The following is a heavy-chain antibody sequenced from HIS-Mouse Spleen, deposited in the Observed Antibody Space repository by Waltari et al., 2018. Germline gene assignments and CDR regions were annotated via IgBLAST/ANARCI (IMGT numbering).Heavy chain of an antibody. CDR3: ARDGDIAAAGGTWYYYYGMDV. J-gene: IGHJ6*02. Sequence: QVQLVQSGAEVKKPGSSVKVSCKASGGTFSSYAISWVRQAPGQGLEWRGRIMPILGIANYAQKVQGRVRITADKSTSTAYMELSSLRSEDTAVYYCARDGDIAAAGGTWYYYYGMDVWGQGTTVTVSS. D-gene: IGHD6-13*01. V-gene: IGHV1-69*04. CDR2: IMPILGIA. CDR1: GGTFSSYA.